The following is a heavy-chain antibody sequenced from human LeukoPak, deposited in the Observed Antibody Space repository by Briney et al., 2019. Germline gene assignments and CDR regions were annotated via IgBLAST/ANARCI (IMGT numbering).Heavy chain of an antibody. V-gene: IGHV1-2*06. CDR1: GYTFTGYY. CDR2: NNPNSGGT. D-gene: IGHD3-3*01. CDR3: ASFGMETHDAFDI. Sequence: ASVKVSCKASGYTFTGYYMHWVRQAPGQGLEWMGRNNPNSGGTNYAQKFQGRVTMTRDTAISTAHMELSRLRSDDTAVYYCASFGMETHDAFDIWGQGTMVTVSS. J-gene: IGHJ3*02.